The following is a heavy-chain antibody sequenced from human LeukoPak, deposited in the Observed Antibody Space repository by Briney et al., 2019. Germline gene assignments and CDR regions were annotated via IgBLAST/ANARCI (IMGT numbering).Heavy chain of an antibody. CDR3: AKGDNYKPLYFDN. Sequence: PGGSLRLSCAASGFRFSDYGMHWLRQATGKGLEWVAVIWYDRGKKFYADSVEGRFIISSDNSKNTLFLQMNSLRDEDTAVYYCAKGDNYKPLYFDNWGQGSLVIVSA. J-gene: IGHJ4*02. CDR2: IWYDRGKK. V-gene: IGHV3-33*06. D-gene: IGHD3-10*01. CDR1: GFRFSDYG.